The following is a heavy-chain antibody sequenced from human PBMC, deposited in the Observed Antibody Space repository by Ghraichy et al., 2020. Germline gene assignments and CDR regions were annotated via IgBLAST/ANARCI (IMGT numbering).Heavy chain of an antibody. CDR2: IRGSGGST. D-gene: IGHD4-17*01. Sequence: GGSLRLSCAASVLTFSSYAMSWVRRAPGKGVEWVSAIRGSGGSTYYADSVKGRFTISRDNSKNTLYLQMNSLRAEDTAVYYCAKLPYGDYVGYYYYYMDVWGQGTTVTVSS. CDR3: AKLPYGDYVGYYYYYMDV. J-gene: IGHJ6*03. V-gene: IGHV3-23*01. CDR1: VLTFSSYA.